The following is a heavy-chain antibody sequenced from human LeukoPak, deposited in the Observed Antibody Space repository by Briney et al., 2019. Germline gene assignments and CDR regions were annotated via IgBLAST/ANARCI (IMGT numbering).Heavy chain of an antibody. CDR2: MNPNSGNT. V-gene: IGHV1-8*01. D-gene: IGHD3-9*01. J-gene: IGHJ5*02. CDR1: GYTFTSYD. Sequence: ASVKVSCKASGYTFTSYDINWVRQATGQGLEWMGWMNPNSGNTGYAQKFQGRVTMTRNTSISTAYMELSSLRSEDTAVYYCARGRVYYDILTGYLNNWFDPWGQGTLVTVSS. CDR3: ARGRVYYDILTGYLNNWFDP.